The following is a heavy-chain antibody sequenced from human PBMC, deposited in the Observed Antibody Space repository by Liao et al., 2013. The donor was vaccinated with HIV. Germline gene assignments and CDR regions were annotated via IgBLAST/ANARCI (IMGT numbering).Heavy chain of an antibody. CDR1: GGSIRSSSYY. Sequence: QSQLQESGPGLVKPSETLSLFCTVYGGSIRSSSYYWGWIRQPPGQGLEWIGSIYYDGSSYYNPSLKNRVTMSVDTSNNHFSLNLRSVTGADTAVYYCARTRYEAWGGYWTFIDFWGQGSLVIVSP. V-gene: IGHV4-39*07. CDR2: IYYDGSS. J-gene: IGHJ4*02. CDR3: ARTRYEAWGGYWTFIDF. D-gene: IGHD3-3*01.